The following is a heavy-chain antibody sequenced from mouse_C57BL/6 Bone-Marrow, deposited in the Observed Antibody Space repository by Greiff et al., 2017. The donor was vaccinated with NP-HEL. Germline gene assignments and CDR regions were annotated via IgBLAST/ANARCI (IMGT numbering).Heavy chain of an antibody. J-gene: IGHJ4*01. D-gene: IGHD2-4*01. CDR3: AKDYDYDGYAMDY. Sequence: QQSCKASGYTFTSYWMQWVKQRPGQGLEWIGEIDPSDSYTNYNQKFKGKATLTVDTSSSTAYMQLSSLTSEDSAVYYCAKDYDYDGYAMDYWGQGTSVTVSS. CDR1: GYTFTSYW. CDR2: IDPSDSYT. V-gene: IGHV1-50*01.